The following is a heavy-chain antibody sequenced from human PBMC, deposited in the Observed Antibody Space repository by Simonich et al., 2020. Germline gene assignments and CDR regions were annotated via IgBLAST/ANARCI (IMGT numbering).Heavy chain of an antibody. CDR3: ASADSGSYWGYYYYYYGMDV. CDR2: INPSGDSK. Sequence: QVQLVQSGAEVKKPGASVKVSCKASGYTFTSYYMHWVRQAPGQGLEWMGIINPSGDSKSYAQKFQGRGTMTRDTSTSTVYMELSSLRSEDTAVYYCASADSGSYWGYYYYYYGMDVWGQGTTVTVSS. J-gene: IGHJ6*02. D-gene: IGHD1-26*01. CDR1: GYTFTSYY. V-gene: IGHV1-46*01.